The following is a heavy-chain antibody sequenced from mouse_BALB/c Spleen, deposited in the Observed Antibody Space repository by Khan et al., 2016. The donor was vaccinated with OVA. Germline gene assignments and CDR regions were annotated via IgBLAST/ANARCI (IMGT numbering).Heavy chain of an antibody. CDR1: GFSLTSHG. Sequence: VQLQESGPGLVAPSQSLSITCTVSGFSLTSHGVHWVRQPPGKGLEWLGVIWAGGSTNYNSALMSRLSLSKDSSKSQVFLKMNSLQTDDTAMYYCARDREPDYFDYWGQGTTLTVSS. V-gene: IGHV2-9*02. CDR3: ARDREPDYFDY. J-gene: IGHJ2*01. CDR2: IWAGGST.